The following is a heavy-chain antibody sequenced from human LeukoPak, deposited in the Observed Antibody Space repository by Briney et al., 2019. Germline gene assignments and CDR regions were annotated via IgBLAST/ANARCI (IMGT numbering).Heavy chain of an antibody. CDR1: GFTFDDYG. D-gene: IGHD1-26*01. J-gene: IGHJ3*02. Sequence: RPGGSLRLSCAASGFTFDDYGMSWVRQAPGRGLEWVSGINWNGGRTGYAESVKGRFTISRDNAKNSLYLQMNTLRAEDTAVYYCARSGTYRNAAFDIWGPGTMVTVSS. V-gene: IGHV3-20*04. CDR2: INWNGGRT. CDR3: ARSGTYRNAAFDI.